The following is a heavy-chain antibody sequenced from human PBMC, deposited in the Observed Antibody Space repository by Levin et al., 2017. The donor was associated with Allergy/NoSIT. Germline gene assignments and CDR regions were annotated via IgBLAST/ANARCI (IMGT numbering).Heavy chain of an antibody. D-gene: IGHD3-22*01. V-gene: IGHV6-1*01. Sequence: PSETLSLTCAISGDSVSSNSAAWNWIRQSPSRGLEWLGRTYYRSNWYNDYALSVQNRIAIKPDTSKNQFSLQLNSVTPEDTAVYYCARDSDSSGYYGQHFDYWGQGTLVTVSS. CDR3: ARDSDSSGYYGQHFDY. CDR1: GDSVSSNSAA. J-gene: IGHJ4*02. CDR2: TYYRSNWYN.